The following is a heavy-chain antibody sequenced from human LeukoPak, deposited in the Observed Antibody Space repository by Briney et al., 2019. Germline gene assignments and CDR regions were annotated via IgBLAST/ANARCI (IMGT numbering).Heavy chain of an antibody. CDR3: ARSRVVPAAEFDY. J-gene: IGHJ4*02. Sequence: SETLSLTRTVSGGSISSGSYYWRWIRQPAGKGLEWIGRIYTSGSTNYNPSLKSRVTISVDTSKNQFSLKLSSVTAADTAVYYCARSRVVPAAEFDYWGQGTLVTVSS. V-gene: IGHV4-61*02. CDR1: GGSISSGSYY. CDR2: IYTSGST. D-gene: IGHD2-2*01.